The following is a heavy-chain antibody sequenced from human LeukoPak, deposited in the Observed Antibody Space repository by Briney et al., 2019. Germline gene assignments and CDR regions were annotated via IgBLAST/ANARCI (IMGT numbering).Heavy chain of an antibody. J-gene: IGHJ4*02. D-gene: IGHD3-16*02. V-gene: IGHV3-7*01. CDR2: IKQDGSEK. CDR1: GFTFSSYW. Sequence: TGGSLRLSCAASGFTFSSYWMSWVRQAPGKGLEWVANIKQDGSEKYYVDSVKGRFTISRDNAKNSLYLQMNSLRAEDTAVYYCARDGFLTNQYDYVWGSYRFSFDYWGQGTLVTVSS. CDR3: ARDGFLTNQYDYVWGSYRFSFDY.